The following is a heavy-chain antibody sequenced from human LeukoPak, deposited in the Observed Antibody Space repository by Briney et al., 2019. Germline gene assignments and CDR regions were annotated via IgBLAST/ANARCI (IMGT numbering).Heavy chain of an antibody. CDR3: AHGKRSNFDY. J-gene: IGHJ4*02. D-gene: IGHD3-16*01. CDR2: IYWDDDK. V-gene: IGHV2-5*02. Sequence: SGPTLVKPTQTLTLTCTFSGFLLSSSGVGVGWIRQPPGKALEWLALIYWDDDKRYSPSLRSRPTITKDTSKNQVVLTMTNMDPVDTATYYCAHGKRSNFDYWGQGTLVTVSS. CDR1: GFLLSSSGVG.